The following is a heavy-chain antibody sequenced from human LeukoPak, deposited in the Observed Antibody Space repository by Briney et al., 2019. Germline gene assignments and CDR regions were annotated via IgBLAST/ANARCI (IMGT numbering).Heavy chain of an antibody. CDR2: ISGGDST. CDR3: ARDSQNWGSPLYYFDY. J-gene: IGHJ4*02. V-gene: IGHV3-66*01. D-gene: IGHD7-27*01. CDR1: GFPVSSNY. Sequence: GGSLRLSCAASGFPVSSNYMSWVRQAPGKGLEWVSLISGGDSTYYADSVKGRFTISRDNSKKMLYLQMNSLRAEDTAVYYCARDSQNWGSPLYYFDYWGQGTLVTVSS.